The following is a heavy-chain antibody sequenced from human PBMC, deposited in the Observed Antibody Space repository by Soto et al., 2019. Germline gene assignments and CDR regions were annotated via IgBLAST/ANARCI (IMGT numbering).Heavy chain of an antibody. CDR3: ARIWEEQWVAWWGYYGLDV. CDR1: GFSLSNARMG. V-gene: IGHV2-26*01. D-gene: IGHD6-19*01. Sequence: QVTLKESGPVLVKPTETLTLTCTVSGFSLSNARMGVSWIRQPPGKALEWLAHIFSNDEKSYSTSLKSRLTISKDTSNSQVVLTMTNMDPVDTATSSCARIWEEQWVAWWGYYGLDVWGHGTTVTVS. CDR2: IFSNDEK. J-gene: IGHJ6*02.